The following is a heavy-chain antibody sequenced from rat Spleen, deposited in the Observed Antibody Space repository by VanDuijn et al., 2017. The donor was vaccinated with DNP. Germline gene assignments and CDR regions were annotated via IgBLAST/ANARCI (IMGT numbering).Heavy chain of an antibody. J-gene: IGHJ3*01. V-gene: IGHV5-20*01. CDR3: AIYFYNSDNWFAY. Sequence: EVQLVESGGGLVQPGRSLKLSCAGSGFSFSDYYMAWVRQAPTKGLEWVAYIRYDGGSAYYGDSVKGRFTISRDNAKSTLYLQMNSLRSEDTATYYCAIYFYNSDNWFAYWGQGTLVTVSS. D-gene: IGHD1-1*01. CDR1: GFSFSDYY. CDR2: IRYDGGSA.